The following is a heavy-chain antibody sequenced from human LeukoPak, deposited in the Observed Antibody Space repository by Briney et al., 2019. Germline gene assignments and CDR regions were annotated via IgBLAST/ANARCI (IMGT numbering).Heavy chain of an antibody. CDR3: ARDCSNGVCYPRDY. Sequence: GASVKVSCKASGYTLSEDGISWVRQAPGQGLEWVGWITTYNGEKIYSQKFQGRVTMTTDTSSGTYYMELRNLRSDDTAIYYCARDCSNGVCYPRDYWGQGTLVIVSS. CDR1: GYTLSEDG. V-gene: IGHV1-18*01. D-gene: IGHD2-8*01. CDR2: ITTYNGEK. J-gene: IGHJ4*02.